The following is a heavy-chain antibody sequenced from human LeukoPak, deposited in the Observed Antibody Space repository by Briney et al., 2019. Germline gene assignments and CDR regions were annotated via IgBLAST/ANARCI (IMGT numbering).Heavy chain of an antibody. CDR3: ARGTCSSATCSRPLRFLDS. CDR2: IFYGGST. D-gene: IGHD2-2*01. CDR1: GDSISSGDSF. J-gene: IGHJ4*02. V-gene: IGHV4-30-4*08. Sequence: SQTLSLTCTVSGDSISSGDSFWSWIRLPPGKGLEWIGYIFYGGSTFYNPSLKSRLTVSVDTSKSQFSLKLTSVTAADTAIYYCARGTCSSATCSRPLRFLDSWGRGALVTISS.